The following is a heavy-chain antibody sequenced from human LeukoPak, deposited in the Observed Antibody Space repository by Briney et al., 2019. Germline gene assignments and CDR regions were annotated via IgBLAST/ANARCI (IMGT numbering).Heavy chain of an antibody. D-gene: IGHD3-10*02. CDR3: AGGGEAWELLGY. J-gene: IGHJ4*02. V-gene: IGHV4-4*02. CDR2: IFHSGVA. CDR1: GGSITNNHY. Sequence: SETLSLTCAVSGGSITNNHYWTWVRQPPGRGREWIAEIFHSGVANYNPSRKSRVTISMDKSKNHFSLTLSSVTAADTAVYYCAGGGEAWELLGYWGQGTLVTVSS.